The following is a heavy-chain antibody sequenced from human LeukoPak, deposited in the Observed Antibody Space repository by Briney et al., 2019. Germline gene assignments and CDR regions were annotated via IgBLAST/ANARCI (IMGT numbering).Heavy chain of an antibody. V-gene: IGHV3-21*01. CDR2: ISSSSSYI. D-gene: IGHD2-21*01. Sequence: GGSLRLSCAASGFTFSSYSMNWVRQAPGKGLEWVSSISSSSSYIYYADSVKGRFTISRDNAKNSLYLQMNNLRAEDTAVYYCARVGIGAFDIWGQGTMVTVSS. CDR1: GFTFSSYS. CDR3: ARVGIGAFDI. J-gene: IGHJ3*02.